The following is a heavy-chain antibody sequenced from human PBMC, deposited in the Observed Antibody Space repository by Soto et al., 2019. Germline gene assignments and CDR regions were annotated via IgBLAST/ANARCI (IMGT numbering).Heavy chain of an antibody. Sequence: ASVKVSCKASGYTFTSYDINWVRQATGQGLEWMGWMNPNSGNTGYAQKFQGRVTMTRNTSISTAYMELSSLRSEDAAVYYCARGEPGVNWFDPWGQGTLVTVSS. CDR3: ARGEPGVNWFDP. CDR2: MNPNSGNT. D-gene: IGHD3-10*01. J-gene: IGHJ5*02. CDR1: GYTFTSYD. V-gene: IGHV1-8*01.